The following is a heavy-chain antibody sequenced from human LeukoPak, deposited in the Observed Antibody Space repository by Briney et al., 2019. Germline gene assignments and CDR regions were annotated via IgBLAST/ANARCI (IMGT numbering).Heavy chain of an antibody. J-gene: IGHJ4*02. Sequence: PGGSLRLSCAAAGFSFSSYGMHWVRQALGKGLEWVAFIRYDGSNKYYADSVKGRFTISRDNSKNTLYMQMNSLRAEDTAVYYCAKDLTTVTSQGDYWGQGTLVTVSS. V-gene: IGHV3-30*02. D-gene: IGHD4-17*01. CDR2: IRYDGSNK. CDR3: AKDLTTVTSQGDY. CDR1: GFSFSSYG.